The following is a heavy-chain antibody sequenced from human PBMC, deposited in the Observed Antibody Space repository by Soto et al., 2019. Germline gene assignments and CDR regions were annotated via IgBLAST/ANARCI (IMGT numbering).Heavy chain of an antibody. J-gene: IGHJ4*02. Sequence: GSLRLSCAASGFTVSSNYMSWVRQAPGKGLEWVSVIYSGSTTYYADSVKGRFAISRDNSKNTLYLQMNSLRAEDTAVYYCDSAVAGTFHWGQGTLVTVSS. CDR3: DSAVAGTFH. CDR1: GFTVSSNY. CDR2: IYSGSTT. V-gene: IGHV3-66*01. D-gene: IGHD6-19*01.